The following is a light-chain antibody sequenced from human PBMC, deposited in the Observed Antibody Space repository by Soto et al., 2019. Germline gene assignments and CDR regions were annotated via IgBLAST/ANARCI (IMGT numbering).Light chain of an antibody. Sequence: QSVLTQPPSVSGAPGQRVTISCTGSSSNIGAGYDVHWYQQLPGTAPKLLIYGNSNRPSGVPDRFSGSKSGTSASLAITGLRAEDEADYYCQSYDSSLRGSNVFGTGTRSPS. J-gene: IGLJ1*01. CDR1: SSNIGAGYD. V-gene: IGLV1-40*01. CDR2: GNS. CDR3: QSYDSSLRGSNV.